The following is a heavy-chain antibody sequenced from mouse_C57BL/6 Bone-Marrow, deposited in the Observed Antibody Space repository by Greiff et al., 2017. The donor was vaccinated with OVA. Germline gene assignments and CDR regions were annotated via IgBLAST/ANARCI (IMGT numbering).Heavy chain of an antibody. D-gene: IGHD1-1*01. CDR1: GFTFSSYA. V-gene: IGHV5-9-1*02. Sequence: EVKVEESGEGLVKPGGSLKLSCAASGFTFSSYAMSWVRQTPEKRLEWVAYISSGGDYIYYADTVKGRFTISRDNARNTLYLQMSSLKSEDTAMYYCTRDYYGSSGWYFDVWGTGTTVTVSS. CDR3: TRDYYGSSGWYFDV. J-gene: IGHJ1*03. CDR2: ISSGGDYI.